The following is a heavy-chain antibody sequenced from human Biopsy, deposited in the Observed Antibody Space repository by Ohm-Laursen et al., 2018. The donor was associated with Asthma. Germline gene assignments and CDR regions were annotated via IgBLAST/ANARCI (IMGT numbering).Heavy chain of an antibody. CDR3: ARLTGNFRIDY. V-gene: IGHV4-39*01. J-gene: IGHJ4*02. D-gene: IGHD4-23*01. CDR2: IHYSGST. Sequence: SETLSLTCGVAGGSISISGFYWGWIRQPPGKGLEWIGSIHYSGSTYFNPSLKSRVTIFVDTSENQFSLKVDSVTAADTAVYYCARLTGNFRIDYWGQGTLVTVSS. CDR1: GGSISISGFY.